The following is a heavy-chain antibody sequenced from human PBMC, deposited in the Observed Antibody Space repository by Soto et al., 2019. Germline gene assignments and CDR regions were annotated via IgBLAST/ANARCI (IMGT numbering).Heavy chain of an antibody. Sequence: ASVKVSCKASGYTFTSYGISWVRQAPGQGLEWMGWISAYNGNTNYAQKLQGRVTMTTDTSTSTAYMELRSLRSDDTAVYYCAKVYTPPRGESNWFDPWGQGTLVTVS. D-gene: IGHD2-8*01. CDR2: ISAYNGNT. CDR3: AKVYTPPRGESNWFDP. V-gene: IGHV1-18*01. J-gene: IGHJ5*02. CDR1: GYTFTSYG.